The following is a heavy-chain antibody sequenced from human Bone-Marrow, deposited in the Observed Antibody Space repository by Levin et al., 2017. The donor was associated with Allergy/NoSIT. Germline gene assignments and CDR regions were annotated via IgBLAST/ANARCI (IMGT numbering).Heavy chain of an antibody. CDR3: AKDIGYCSSTSCRFGAFDI. V-gene: IGHV3-9*01. CDR2: ISWNSGSI. D-gene: IGHD2-2*03. Sequence: LSLPCAASGFTFDDYAMHWVRPAPGKGLEWVSGISWNSGSIGYADSVKGRFTISRDNAKNSLYLQMNSLRAEDTALYYCAKDIGYCSSTSCRFGAFDIWGQGTMVTVSS. CDR1: GFTFDDYA. J-gene: IGHJ3*02.